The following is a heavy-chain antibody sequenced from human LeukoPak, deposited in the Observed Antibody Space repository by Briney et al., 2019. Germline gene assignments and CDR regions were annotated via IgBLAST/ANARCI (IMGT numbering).Heavy chain of an antibody. D-gene: IGHD1-26*01. J-gene: IGHJ4*02. Sequence: PGRSLRLSCAPSGFTFSSYAMYWVRQAPGKGLEWVAVISYDGSDKFYADSVKGRFTISRDSSKNTLYLQMNSLRPEDTAVYYCARARPSMWVDYWGQGTLVTVSS. V-gene: IGHV3-30*04. CDR1: GFTFSSYA. CDR3: ARARPSMWVDY. CDR2: ISYDGSDK.